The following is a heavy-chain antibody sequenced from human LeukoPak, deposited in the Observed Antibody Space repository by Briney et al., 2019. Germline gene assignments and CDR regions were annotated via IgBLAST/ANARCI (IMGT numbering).Heavy chain of an antibody. Sequence: GGSLRLSCAASGFTFSSYGMSWVRQAPGKGLEWVSAISGSGGSTYYADSVKGRFTISRDNSKNTLYLQMNSLRAEDTAVYYCAKDIGIVVRGDCDYWGQGTLVTVAS. V-gene: IGHV3-23*01. CDR3: AKDIGIVVRGDCDY. D-gene: IGHD3-10*01. J-gene: IGHJ4*02. CDR2: ISGSGGST. CDR1: GFTFSSYG.